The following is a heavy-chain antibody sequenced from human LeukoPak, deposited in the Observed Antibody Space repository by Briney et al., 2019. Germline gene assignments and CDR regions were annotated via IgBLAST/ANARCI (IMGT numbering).Heavy chain of an antibody. CDR2: MNLDGSEK. D-gene: IGHD3-10*01. J-gene: IGHJ4*02. Sequence: PGGSLRLSCAASGFTFSLYWMSWVRQAPGKGLEWVANMNLDGSEKYYVDSVKGRFTISRDNAKNSLYLQMNSPRAEDTAVYYCAKGHTATSGIYWGQGTLVTVSS. CDR3: AKGHTATSGIY. V-gene: IGHV3-7*01. CDR1: GFTFSLYW.